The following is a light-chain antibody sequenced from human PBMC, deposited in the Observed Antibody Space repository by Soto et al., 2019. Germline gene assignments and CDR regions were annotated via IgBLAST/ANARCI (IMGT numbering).Light chain of an antibody. CDR1: SSDIGAYNH. J-gene: IGLJ2*01. CDR2: DVT. Sequence: QSVLTQPASVSGSLGQSITISCTGTSSDIGAYNHVSWYQQHPGKAPKLMIYDVTRRPSGVSDRFSGSKSVNTASLTISGLQAEDEADYYCSSYTTSSPLFGGGTKLTVL. V-gene: IGLV2-14*01. CDR3: SSYTTSSPL.